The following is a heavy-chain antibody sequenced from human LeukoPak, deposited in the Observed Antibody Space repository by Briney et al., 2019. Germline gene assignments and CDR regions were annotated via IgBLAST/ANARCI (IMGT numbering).Heavy chain of an antibody. CDR1: GGSISSYY. J-gene: IGHJ3*02. V-gene: IGHV4-59*01. Sequence: SETLSLTCTVSGGSISSYYWSWIRQPPGKGLEWIGYIYYSGSTNYNPSLKSRVTISVDTSKNQFSLKLSSVTAADTAVYYCARDSPSYGSGSLDAFDIWGQGTMVTVSS. D-gene: IGHD3-10*01. CDR3: ARDSPSYGSGSLDAFDI. CDR2: IYYSGST.